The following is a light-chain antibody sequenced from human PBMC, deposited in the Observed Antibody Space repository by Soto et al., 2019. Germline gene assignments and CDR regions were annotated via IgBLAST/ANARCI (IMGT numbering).Light chain of an antibody. CDR3: QQYGSSPT. V-gene: IGKV3-20*01. CDR2: GAT. Sequence: EIELTQSPCTLSSSPGERATISCRASQSVRSSYLAWYQQQPGQAPRLINYGATSRATGIPDRFSGSGAGTDFPLTISRLEHEDFAVYYCQQYGSSPTFGGGTKVEIK. CDR1: QSVRSSY. J-gene: IGKJ4*01.